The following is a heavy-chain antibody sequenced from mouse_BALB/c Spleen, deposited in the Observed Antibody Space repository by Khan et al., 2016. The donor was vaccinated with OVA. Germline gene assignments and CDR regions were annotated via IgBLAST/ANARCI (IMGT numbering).Heavy chain of an antibody. CDR1: GFTFSSYT. CDR3: ARSNCGAFAY. V-gene: IGHV5-9*03. D-gene: IGHD1-1*02. Sequence: EVELVESGGGLVMPGGSLKLSCAASGFTFSSYTMSWVRQTPEKRLEWVATISSGGDNTYYPDSVKGRFIISSDNAKNKLYLQMSSLRSEDTALYYCARSNCGAFAYWGQGTLVTVSA. CDR2: ISSGGDNT. J-gene: IGHJ3*01.